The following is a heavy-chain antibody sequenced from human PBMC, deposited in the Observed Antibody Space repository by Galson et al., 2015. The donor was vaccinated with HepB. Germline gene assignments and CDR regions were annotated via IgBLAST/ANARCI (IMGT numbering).Heavy chain of an antibody. V-gene: IGHV4-31*03. J-gene: IGHJ6*02. Sequence: TLSLTCTVSGGSISSGGYYWSWIRQHPGKGLEWIGYIYYSGSTYYNPSLKSRVTISVDTSKNQFSLKLSSVTAADTAVYYCARERGYSAQYYYYGMDVWGQGTTVTVSS. CDR1: GGSISSGGYY. CDR2: IYYSGST. D-gene: IGHD5-12*01. CDR3: ARERGYSAQYYYYGMDV.